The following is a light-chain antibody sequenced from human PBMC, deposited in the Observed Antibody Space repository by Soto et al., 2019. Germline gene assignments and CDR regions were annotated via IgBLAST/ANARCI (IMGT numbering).Light chain of an antibody. CDR2: AAS. Sequence: DIQMTQSPSSLSASVGDRVTMTCRASQGISNYLAWYQQKPGKVPKLLIYAASTLQSGVPSRFSGSGSGTDFTLTISSLQPEDVATYYCQKYNSAPSTFGQGPKVEIK. CDR3: QKYNSAPST. J-gene: IGKJ1*01. CDR1: QGISNY. V-gene: IGKV1-27*01.